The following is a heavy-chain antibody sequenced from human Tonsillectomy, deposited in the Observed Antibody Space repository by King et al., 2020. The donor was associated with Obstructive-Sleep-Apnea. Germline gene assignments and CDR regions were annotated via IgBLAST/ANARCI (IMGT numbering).Heavy chain of an antibody. V-gene: IGHV4-34*01. Sequence: VQLQQWGAGLLKPSETLSLTCAVYGGSVSDYYWSWSRQPPGKGLEWIGEFSHSGSTNYNPSLKCRVTISGDMSKNHFSLKLTSVTAADTAVYSCARGSGAADVNWFDPWGQGALVTVSS. CDR1: GGSVSDYY. J-gene: IGHJ5*02. CDR3: ARGSGAADVNWFDP. CDR2: FSHSGST. D-gene: IGHD6-13*01.